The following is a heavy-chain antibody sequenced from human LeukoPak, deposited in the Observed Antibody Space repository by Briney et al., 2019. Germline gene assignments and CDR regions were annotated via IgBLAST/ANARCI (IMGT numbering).Heavy chain of an antibody. CDR1: GYIFTSYY. J-gene: IGHJ4*02. CDR2: INPSGGST. CDR3: ARDQYQLYYFNY. V-gene: IGHV1-46*01. D-gene: IGHD2-2*01. Sequence: ASVKVSCKASGYIFTSYYMHWVRQAPGQGLEWMGIINPSGGSTSYAQKFQGRVTMTRDTSTSTVYMELSSLRSEDTAVYYCARDQYQLYYFNYWGQGTLVTVSS.